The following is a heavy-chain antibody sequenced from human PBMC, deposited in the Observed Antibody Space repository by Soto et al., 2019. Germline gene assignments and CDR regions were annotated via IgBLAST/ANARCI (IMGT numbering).Heavy chain of an antibody. D-gene: IGHD2-15*01. V-gene: IGHV3-23*01. Sequence: EVQLLESGGGLVQPGGSLRLSCVGSGFTFSGPAMSGVRQAPGKGLEWVSGISGSGGSTYYADSVKGRFTISRDNSKNTLYLQMNSLRDEDTAVYYCAKRVGDLWGRGTLVTVSS. J-gene: IGHJ2*01. CDR3: AKRVGDL. CDR2: ISGSGGST. CDR1: GFTFSGPA.